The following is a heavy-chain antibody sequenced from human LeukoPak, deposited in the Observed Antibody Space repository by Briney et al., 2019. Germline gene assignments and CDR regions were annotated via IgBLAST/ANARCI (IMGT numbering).Heavy chain of an antibody. CDR2: IYHSGST. CDR3: ARGVSTMIVVNWYFDL. V-gene: IGHV4-30-2*01. Sequence: SQTLSLTSTVSGGSISSGGYYWSWIRQPPGKGLEWIGYIYHSGSTYYNPSLKSRVTISVDRSKNQFSLKLSSVTAADTAVYYCARGVSTMIVVNWYFDLWGRGTLVTVSS. J-gene: IGHJ2*01. CDR1: GGSISSGGYY. D-gene: IGHD3-22*01.